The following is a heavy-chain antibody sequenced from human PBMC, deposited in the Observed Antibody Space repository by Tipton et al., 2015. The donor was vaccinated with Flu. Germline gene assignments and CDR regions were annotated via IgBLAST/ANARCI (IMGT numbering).Heavy chain of an antibody. CDR1: GFSVGTNY. CDR3: ARERGSGYCSGGRCYDAFDI. CDR2: IYSGSNT. D-gene: IGHD2-15*01. J-gene: IGHJ3*02. V-gene: IGHV3-53*01. Sequence: QLVQSGGGLIQPGGSLRLSCEASGFSVGTNYMSWVRQAPGKGLEWVSIIYSGSNTYYADSVQGRFTISRDTSKNTLCLQMNSLRAGDTAVYYCARERGSGYCSGGRCYDAFDIWGQGTMVTVSS.